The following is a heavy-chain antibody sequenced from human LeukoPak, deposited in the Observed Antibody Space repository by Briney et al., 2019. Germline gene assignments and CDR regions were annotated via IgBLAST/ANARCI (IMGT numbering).Heavy chain of an antibody. CDR2: ITWNGCST. CDR1: GFTFDDYG. D-gene: IGHD4-17*01. Sequence: RGGSQSLFCAACGFTFDDYGMRWVRQARGRGREWVSGITWNGCSTGYADSVKGRFTISRDNAKNSLYLQMNSLRAEDTALYHCARDRVTTVTLGDGMYYYHYYMDVWGKGTTVTISS. CDR3: ARDRVTTVTLGDGMYYYHYYMDV. V-gene: IGHV3-20*01. J-gene: IGHJ6*03.